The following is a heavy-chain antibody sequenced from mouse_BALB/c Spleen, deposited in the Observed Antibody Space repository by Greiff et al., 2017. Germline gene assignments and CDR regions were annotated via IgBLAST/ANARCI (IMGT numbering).Heavy chain of an antibody. V-gene: IGHV3-6*02. J-gene: IGHJ2*01. CDR2: ISYDGSN. Sequence: EVKLMESGPGLVKPSQSLSLTCSVTGYSITSGYYWNWIRQFPGNKLEWMGYISYDGSNNYNPSLKNRISITRDTSKNQFFLKLNSVTTEDTATYYCARERVITTVVATYYLDYWGQGTTLTVSS. CDR3: ARERVITTVVATYYLDY. CDR1: GYSITSGYY. D-gene: IGHD1-1*01.